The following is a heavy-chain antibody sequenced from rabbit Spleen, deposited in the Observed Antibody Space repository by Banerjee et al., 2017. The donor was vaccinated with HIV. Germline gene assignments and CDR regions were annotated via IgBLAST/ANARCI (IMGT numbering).Heavy chain of an antibody. CDR1: GFTFSEKA. J-gene: IGHJ2*01. Sequence: QEQLEESGGGLVKPEGSLTLTCKASGFTFSEKAVMCWVRQAPGKGLEWIAYIYPGFGITNYANSVKGRFTISSDNAQNTVDLQLNSLTAADTATYFCARDRGSGWDDAFDPRGPGTLHRL. V-gene: IGHV1S47*01. CDR3: ARDRGSGWDDAFDP. CDR2: IYPGFGIT. D-gene: IGHD4-1*01.